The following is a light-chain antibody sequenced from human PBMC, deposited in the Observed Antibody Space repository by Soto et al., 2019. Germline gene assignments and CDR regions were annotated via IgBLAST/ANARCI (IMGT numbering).Light chain of an antibody. CDR3: ASYAGNKYV. CDR1: SSDVGGYDY. J-gene: IGLJ1*01. V-gene: IGLV2-14*01. CDR2: EVN. Sequence: QSVLTQPASVSGSPGQSITISCTGTSSDVGGYDYVSWYQLHPGKAPKLMVFEVNNRPSGVSYRFSGSKSGNTASLTISGLQAEDEADYYCASYAGNKYVFGTGTKVTVL.